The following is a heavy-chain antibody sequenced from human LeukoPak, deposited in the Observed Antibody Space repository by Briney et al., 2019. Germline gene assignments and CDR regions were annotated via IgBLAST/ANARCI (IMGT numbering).Heavy chain of an antibody. Sequence: GGSLRLSCAASGFTINNAWMSWVRQAPGKGPEWVSGISGSGGRTYYADSVKGRFTISRDNSKNTLYLQMNSLRAGDTAVYYCASGREGLDVWGQGTTATVSS. CDR1: GFTINNAW. CDR3: ASGREGLDV. J-gene: IGHJ6*02. V-gene: IGHV3-23*01. CDR2: ISGSGGRT.